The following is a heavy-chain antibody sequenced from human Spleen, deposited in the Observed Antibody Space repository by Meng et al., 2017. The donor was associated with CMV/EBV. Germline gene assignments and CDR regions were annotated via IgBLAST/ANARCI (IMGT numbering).Heavy chain of an antibody. CDR3: ARLALSDY. CDR2: ISSDGSNR. V-gene: IGHV3-30-3*01. CDR1: GFTLSSAA. J-gene: IGHJ4*02. Sequence: HVELVWSGGGVVQPGRSLSLSCAASGFTLSSAAIHWVRQAPGKGLEWVAIISSDGSNRYYADSVKGRFTISRDSSKNTLYLQMNSLRAEDTAVYYCARLALSDYWGQGTLVTVSS.